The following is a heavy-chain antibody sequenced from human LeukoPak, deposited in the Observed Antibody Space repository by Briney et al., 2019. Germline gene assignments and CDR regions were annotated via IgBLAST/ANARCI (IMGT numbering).Heavy chain of an antibody. V-gene: IGHV1-18*01. CDR2: ISAYNGNT. CDR3: ARAGYCSGASCYSLDYYYYGMDV. J-gene: IGHJ6*02. CDR1: GYTFTSYG. Sequence: GASVKVSCKASGYTFTSYGISWVRQAPGQGLEWMGWISAYNGNTNYAQKLQGRVTMTTDTSTSTAYMELRSLRSDDTAVYYCARAGYCSGASCYSLDYYYYGMDVWGQGTTVTVSS. D-gene: IGHD2-15*01.